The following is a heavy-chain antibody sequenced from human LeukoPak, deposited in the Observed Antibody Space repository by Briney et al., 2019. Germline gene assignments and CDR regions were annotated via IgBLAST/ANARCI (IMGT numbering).Heavy chain of an antibody. CDR2: TSNSGDNT. V-gene: IGHV3-23*01. J-gene: IGHJ5*02. Sequence: GGSLRLSCAASGFTFSSYDMRWVRQAPGRGLEWVSVTSNSGDNTFFAASVKGRFTVSRDNSKNTLYLQMNSLRAEDTAVYYCAKDGPGCHNDCYSDHWGQGTLVTVSS. D-gene: IGHD2-21*02. CDR1: GFTFSSYD. CDR3: AKDGPGCHNDCYSDH.